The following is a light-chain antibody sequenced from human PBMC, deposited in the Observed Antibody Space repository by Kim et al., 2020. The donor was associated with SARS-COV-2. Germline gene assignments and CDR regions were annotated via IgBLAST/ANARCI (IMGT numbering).Light chain of an antibody. J-gene: IGLJ3*02. V-gene: IGLV1-40*01. Sequence: VTISCAGTTSNIGAGYAVHWYQHRPGTAPKLLIYTNTNRPSGVSDRFSAAKAGTSASLAITGLQAEDEGDYYCQSYDSSLTASLFGGGTQLTVL. CDR1: TSNIGAGYA. CDR2: TNT. CDR3: QSYDSSLTASL.